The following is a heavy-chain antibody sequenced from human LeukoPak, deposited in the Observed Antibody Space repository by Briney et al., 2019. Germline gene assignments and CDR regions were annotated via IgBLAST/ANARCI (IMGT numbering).Heavy chain of an antibody. CDR2: MNPNSGNT. V-gene: IGHV1-2*02. CDR1: GYTFIDYY. D-gene: IGHD3-10*01. Sequence: GASVKVSCKASGYTFIDYYMHWVRQAPGQGLEWMGWMNPNSGNTGYAQKFQGRVTMTRDTSISTAYMELSRLRSDDTAVYYCARDLPYYGDDIWGQGTMVTVSS. J-gene: IGHJ3*02. CDR3: ARDLPYYGDDI.